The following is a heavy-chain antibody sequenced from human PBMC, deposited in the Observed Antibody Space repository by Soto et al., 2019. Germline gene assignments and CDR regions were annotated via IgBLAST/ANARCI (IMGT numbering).Heavy chain of an antibody. J-gene: IGHJ4*02. Sequence: RGSLRLSCAASGFTFVNAWIIFFRHAPGKWLEWVGRIKSKTDGGTTDYAAPVKGRFTISRDDSKNTLYLQMNSLKTEDTAVYYCTTDVFDGGSPPYWGQGTLVTVSS. V-gene: IGHV3-15*01. CDR1: GFTFVNAW. D-gene: IGHD3-9*01. CDR2: IKSKTDGGTT. CDR3: TTDVFDGGSPPY.